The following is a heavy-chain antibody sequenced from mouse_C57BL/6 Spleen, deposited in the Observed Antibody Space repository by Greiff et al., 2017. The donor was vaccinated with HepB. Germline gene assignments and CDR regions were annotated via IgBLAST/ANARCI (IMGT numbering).Heavy chain of an antibody. CDR2: INPNNGGT. CDR3: ARGHYYGSSPYWYFDV. D-gene: IGHD1-1*01. Sequence: VQLQQSGPELVKPGASVKIPCKASGYTFTDYNMDWVKQSHGKSLEWIGDINPNNGGTIYNQKFKGKATLTVDKSSSTAYMELRSLTSEDTAVYYCARGHYYGSSPYWYFDVWGTGTTVTVSS. J-gene: IGHJ1*03. CDR1: GYTFTDYN. V-gene: IGHV1-18*01.